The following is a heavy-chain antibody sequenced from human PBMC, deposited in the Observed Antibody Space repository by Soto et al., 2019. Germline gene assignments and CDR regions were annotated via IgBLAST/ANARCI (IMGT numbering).Heavy chain of an antibody. CDR1: GYTFTSYY. V-gene: IGHV1-46*01. J-gene: IGHJ3*02. CDR2: INPSGGST. CDR3: ARARTGVGATRSAFDI. Sequence: ASVQVPCKASGYTFTSYYMHWVRQAPGKGLEWMGIINPSGGSTSYAQKFQGRVTMTRDTSTSTVYMELSSLRSEDTAVYYCARARTGVGATRSAFDIWGQGTMVTVSS. D-gene: IGHD1-26*01.